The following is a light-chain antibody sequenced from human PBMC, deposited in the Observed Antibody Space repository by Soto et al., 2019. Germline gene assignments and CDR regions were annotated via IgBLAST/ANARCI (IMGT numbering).Light chain of an antibody. J-gene: IGKJ5*01. CDR1: QSLVHSDGIAY. Sequence: DVVMTQSPLSLPVTLGQPASISCRSNQSLVHSDGIAYFSWFQQRPGRSPRRLIYKVSNRDSGVPARFSGSGSGTDFALKISRVEAGDVGVYYCMQGTHWPITFGQGTRL. V-gene: IGKV2-30*02. CDR2: KVS. CDR3: MQGTHWPIT.